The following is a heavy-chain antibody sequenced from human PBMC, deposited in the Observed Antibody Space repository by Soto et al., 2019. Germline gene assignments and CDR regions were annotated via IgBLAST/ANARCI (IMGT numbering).Heavy chain of an antibody. J-gene: IGHJ1*01. V-gene: IGHV4-30-2*01. CDR2: IYHSGST. CDR3: ARGAPVFIPR. CDR1: SVSISSGGYS. Sequence: QLQLQESGSGLVKPPQTLSLTCAVASVSISSGGYSWSWIRQQPGKGMEWIGYIYHSGSTYYNPSLKSRVTRSVDMSKNQFSVKMSSVTAADTAVYYCARGAPVFIPRWGQGTLVTVSS.